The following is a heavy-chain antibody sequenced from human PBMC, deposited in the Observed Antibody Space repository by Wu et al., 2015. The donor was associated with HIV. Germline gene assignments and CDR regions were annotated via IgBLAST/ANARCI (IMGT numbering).Heavy chain of an antibody. CDR1: GGSIRSND. CDR2: FYNSGNT. Sequence: QVQLQESGPGLVKASETLSLTCSVSGGSIRSNDWSWIRQPPGKGLEWIGYFYNSGNTKYNPSLKSRLTILLDTSKNELSLQLRSDDTAVYYCELYGDYDGGYFDYWGQGTLVTVSS. J-gene: IGHJ4*02. D-gene: IGHD4-17*01. CDR3: ELYGDYDGGYFDY. V-gene: IGHV4-59*03.